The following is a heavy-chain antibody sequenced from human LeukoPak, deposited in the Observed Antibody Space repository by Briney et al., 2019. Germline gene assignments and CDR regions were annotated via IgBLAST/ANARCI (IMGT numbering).Heavy chain of an antibody. D-gene: IGHD3-10*01. CDR3: ARGRRYYYGSGSYYKPGHFDY. V-gene: IGHV4-39*07. J-gene: IGHJ4*02. CDR2: LHSSGST. CDR1: GGSIITNNYY. Sequence: PSETLSLTCTVSGGSIITNNYYWGWIRQPPGKVLEWIGSLHSSGSTWYTPSLRSRVTISVDTSKNQFSLKLSSVTAADTAVYYCARGRRYYYGSGSYYKPGHFDYWGQGTLVTVSS.